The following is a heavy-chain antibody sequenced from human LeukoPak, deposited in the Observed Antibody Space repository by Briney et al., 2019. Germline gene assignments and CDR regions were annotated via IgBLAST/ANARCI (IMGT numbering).Heavy chain of an antibody. V-gene: IGHV4-39*07. CDR2: IYYSGST. D-gene: IGHD2-2*01. Sequence: PSETLSLTCTVSGGSISSSSYYWGWIRQPPGKGLEWIGSIYYSGSTYYNPSLKSRVTISVDTSKNQFSLKLSSVTAADTAVYYCARATRDIVVVPAADENGFDPWGREPLVPVPS. CDR1: GGSISSSSYY. CDR3: ARATRDIVVVPAADENGFDP. J-gene: IGHJ5*02.